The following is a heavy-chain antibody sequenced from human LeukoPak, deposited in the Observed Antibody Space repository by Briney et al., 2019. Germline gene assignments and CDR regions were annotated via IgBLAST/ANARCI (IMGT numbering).Heavy chain of an antibody. CDR1: GYTFTSYG. Sequence: ASVKVSCKASGYTFTSYGISWVRQAPGQGLEWMGWISAYNGNTNYAQKLQGRVTMTTDTSTSTAYMELRSLRSDDTAAYYCARDRFLEWLVGAFDIWGQGTMVTVSS. CDR3: ARDRFLEWLVGAFDI. D-gene: IGHD3-3*01. V-gene: IGHV1-18*01. J-gene: IGHJ3*02. CDR2: ISAYNGNT.